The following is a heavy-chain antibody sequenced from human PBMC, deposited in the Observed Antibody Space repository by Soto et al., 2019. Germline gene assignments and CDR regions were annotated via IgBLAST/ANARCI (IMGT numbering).Heavy chain of an antibody. J-gene: IGHJ4*02. V-gene: IGHV4-4*02. D-gene: IGHD7-27*01. CDR3: ARGPIPSPWGGPEYYFDY. CDR1: GGSIRGSNW. CDR2: IYHSGST. Sequence: QVQLQESDPGLVKPSGTLSLTCAVSGGSIRGSNWWSWVRHPPGKGLEWIGEIYHSGSTNYNPSLKSRVTISEDKSKNQFSLKLSSVTAADTAVYYCARGPIPSPWGGPEYYFDYWGQGSLVTVSS.